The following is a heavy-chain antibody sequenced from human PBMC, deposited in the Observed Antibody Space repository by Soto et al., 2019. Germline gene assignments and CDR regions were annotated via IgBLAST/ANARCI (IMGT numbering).Heavy chain of an antibody. Sequence: PSKTLSLTCAVSGGSISGGGFSWSWIRQPPGKGLEWIGYILHTGGTQYNPSLKSRVSMSVDKSKNQFSLHLTSVTAADTAVYYCARLQFGEGFDYWGQGALVTV. V-gene: IGHV4-30-2*01. CDR2: ILHTGGT. CDR3: ARLQFGEGFDY. CDR1: GGSISGGGFS. J-gene: IGHJ4*02. D-gene: IGHD3-10*01.